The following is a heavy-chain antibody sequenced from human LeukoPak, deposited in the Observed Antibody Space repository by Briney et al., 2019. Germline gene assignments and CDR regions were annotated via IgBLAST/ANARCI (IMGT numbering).Heavy chain of an antibody. CDR2: ISTSSGYT. J-gene: IGHJ4*02. CDR3: ARAAKYCSGGSCSDY. D-gene: IGHD2-15*01. CDR1: GFSFSDHY. Sequence: GGSLRLSCAASGFSFSDHYMNWIRQAPGKGLEWVAHISTSSGYTNHADSVKGRLTISRDNAKNSLYLQMNSLRAEDTAVYYCARAAKYCSGGSCSDYWGQGTLVTVSS. V-gene: IGHV3-11*05.